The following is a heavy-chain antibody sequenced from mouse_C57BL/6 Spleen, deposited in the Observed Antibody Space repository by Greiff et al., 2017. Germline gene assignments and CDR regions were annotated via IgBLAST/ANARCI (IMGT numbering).Heavy chain of an antibody. D-gene: IGHD2-10*02. CDR1: GFTFSSYA. CDR2: ISDGGSYT. Sequence: DVMLVESGGGLVKPGGSLKLSCAASGFTFSSYAMSWVRQTPEKRLEWVATISDGGSYTYYPDNVKGRFTISRDNAKNNLYLQMSHLKSEDTAMYYCAIDMYGFHYYAMDYWGQGTSVTVSS. CDR3: AIDMYGFHYYAMDY. J-gene: IGHJ4*01. V-gene: IGHV5-4*01.